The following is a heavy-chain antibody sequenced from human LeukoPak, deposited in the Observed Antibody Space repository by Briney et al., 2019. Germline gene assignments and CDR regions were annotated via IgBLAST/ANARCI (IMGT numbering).Heavy chain of an antibody. Sequence: ASVKVSCKASGGTFSSYAISWVRQAPGQGLEWMGGIIPTFGTGNYAQKFQGRVTITADESTSTAYMELSSLRSEDTAVYYCASRPSGSYSKDYYYYGMDVWGQGTTVTVSS. V-gene: IGHV1-69*13. J-gene: IGHJ6*02. CDR1: GGTFSSYA. CDR3: ASRPSGSYSKDYYYYGMDV. D-gene: IGHD1-26*01. CDR2: IIPTFGTG.